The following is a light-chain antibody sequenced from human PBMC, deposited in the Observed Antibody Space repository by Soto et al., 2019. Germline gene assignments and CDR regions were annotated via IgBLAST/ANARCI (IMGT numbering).Light chain of an antibody. V-gene: IGKV3-15*01. J-gene: IGKJ5*01. CDR2: GAS. Sequence: DIMMKTSSSTVSVSPKERATLSCMASQSVSSNLAWYQQKPGQAPRLLIYGASASATGIPARFSGSGSGTEFTLIIISLQSEDFAVYYCQHYNKWTITFGQGTLLEIK. CDR1: QSVSSN. CDR3: QHYNKWTIT.